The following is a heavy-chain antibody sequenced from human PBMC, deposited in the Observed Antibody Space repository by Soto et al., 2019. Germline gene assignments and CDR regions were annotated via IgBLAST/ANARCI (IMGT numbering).Heavy chain of an antibody. Sequence: EVQLVESGGGLVQPGGSLRLSCAASGFTFSSYSMNWVRQAPGKGLEWVSYISSSSTIYYADSVKGRFTISRDNAKNSLYLQMNSLRDEDTAVYYCARGGPIWFGELLQPDYWGQGTLVTVSS. V-gene: IGHV3-48*02. D-gene: IGHD3-10*01. CDR1: GFTFSSYS. CDR2: ISSSSTI. J-gene: IGHJ4*02. CDR3: ARGGPIWFGELLQPDY.